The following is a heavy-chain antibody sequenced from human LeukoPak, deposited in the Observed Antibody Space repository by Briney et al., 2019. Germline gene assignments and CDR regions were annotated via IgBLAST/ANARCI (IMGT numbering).Heavy chain of an antibody. CDR1: GFTFSDHY. CDR2: ISHTGTTT. V-gene: IGHV3-11*01. D-gene: IGHD3-3*01. J-gene: IGHJ4*02. Sequence: GESLRLSCAASGFTFSDHYMSWIRQAPGKGLEWVSYISHTGTTTMYGDSVQGRFTVSRDNANNLLFLQMNSLRAEDTAVYFCARTARLIDYWGQGTLVTVSS. CDR3: ARTARLIDY.